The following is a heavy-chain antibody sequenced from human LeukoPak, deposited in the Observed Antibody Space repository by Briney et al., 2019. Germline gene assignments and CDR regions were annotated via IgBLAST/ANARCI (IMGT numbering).Heavy chain of an antibody. CDR1: GGSISSYY. J-gene: IGHJ5*02. D-gene: IGHD2-15*01. Sequence: SETLSLTCTVSGGSISSYYWSWIRQPPGKGLEWIGYIYYSGSTNYNPSLKSRVTISVDTSKNQFSLKLSSVTAADTAVYYCARVFRPQWSSSPPLGFDPWGQGTLVTVSS. CDR3: ARVFRPQWSSSPPLGFDP. CDR2: IYYSGST. V-gene: IGHV4-59*01.